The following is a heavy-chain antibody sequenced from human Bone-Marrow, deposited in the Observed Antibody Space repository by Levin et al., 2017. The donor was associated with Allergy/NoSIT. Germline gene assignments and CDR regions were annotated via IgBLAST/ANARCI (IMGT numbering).Heavy chain of an antibody. CDR3: AIVLKPAATNHYGMDV. D-gene: IGHD2-2*01. CDR1: GFTFSSYS. V-gene: IGHV3-48*04. Sequence: PGGSLRLSCAASGFTFSSYSMLWFRQAPGKGLEWVSYISSTDTTVDYADSVKGRFTISSDNAKSSLYLQMNSLRAGDTAVYYCAIVLKPAATNHYGMDVWGQGTTVTVSS. CDR2: ISSTDTTV. J-gene: IGHJ6*02.